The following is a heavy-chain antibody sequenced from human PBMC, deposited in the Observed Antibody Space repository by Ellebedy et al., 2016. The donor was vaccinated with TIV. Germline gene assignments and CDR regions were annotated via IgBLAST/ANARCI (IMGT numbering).Heavy chain of an antibody. Sequence: SETLSLXCTVSGYSISSGYYWGWIRQPPGKGLEWIGSIYHSGSTYYNPSLKSRVTISVDTSKNQFSLKLSSVTAADTAVYYCARGTGTALTYYFDYWGQGTLVTVSS. V-gene: IGHV4-38-2*02. D-gene: IGHD1-1*01. J-gene: IGHJ4*02. CDR1: GYSISSGYY. CDR3: ARGTGTALTYYFDY. CDR2: IYHSGST.